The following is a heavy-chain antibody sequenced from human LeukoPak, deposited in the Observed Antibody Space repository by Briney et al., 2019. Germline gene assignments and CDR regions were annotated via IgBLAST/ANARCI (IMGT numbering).Heavy chain of an antibody. D-gene: IGHD6-19*01. CDR1: GFTISGFF. CDR3: ARPFGNGWFLRDY. Sequence: GGSLRLSCAASGFTISGFFMTWVRQAPGKGLEWVANIKEDGSEKYYVDSVRGRFTISRDNAKNSLYLQMSNLRAEDTAVYYCARPFGNGWFLRDYWGRGTLVTVSS. CDR2: IKEDGSEK. J-gene: IGHJ4*02. V-gene: IGHV3-7*01.